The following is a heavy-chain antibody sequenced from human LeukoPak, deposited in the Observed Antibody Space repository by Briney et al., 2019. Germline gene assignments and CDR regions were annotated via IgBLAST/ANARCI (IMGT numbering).Heavy chain of an antibody. CDR1: GFTFSTYW. Sequence: GGSLRLSCAASGFTFSTYWMSWVRQTPGVGLEWVANIKQDGSETDYADSVKGRFTISRDNAKSSLYLQMNSLRAEDTAVYYCANHLACGSTSCPPFDDWGQGTLVTVSS. J-gene: IGHJ4*02. D-gene: IGHD2-2*01. V-gene: IGHV3-7*01. CDR3: ANHLACGSTSCPPFDD. CDR2: IKQDGSET.